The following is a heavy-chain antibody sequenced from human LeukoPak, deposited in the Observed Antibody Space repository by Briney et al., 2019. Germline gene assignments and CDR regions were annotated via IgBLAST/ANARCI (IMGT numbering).Heavy chain of an antibody. J-gene: IGHJ4*02. D-gene: IGHD3-9*01. V-gene: IGHV3-23*01. CDR2: ITYNGAVT. Sequence: GGSLRLSCAASGFSFAGYAMTWVRQAPGKGLEWVSSITYNGAVTYYLDSVNVQFTISRDNYRSTLYLQMDSLTAEDTALYYCAKDGLYFDGSTHIYYFDSWGQGTLVAVSS. CDR3: AKDGLYFDGSTHIYYFDS. CDR1: GFSFAGYA.